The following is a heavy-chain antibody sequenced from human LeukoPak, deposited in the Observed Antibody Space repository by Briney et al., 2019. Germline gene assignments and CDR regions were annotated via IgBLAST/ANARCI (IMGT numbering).Heavy chain of an antibody. CDR3: ASHYFDDAFDV. CDR1: GGSISSYY. CDR2: IYYSGST. V-gene: IGHV4-59*08. Sequence: SEALSLTCTVSGGSISSYYWSWIRQPPGKGLEWIGYIYYSGSTNYNPSLKSRVTISVDTSKNQFSLKLSSVTAADTAVYYCASHYFDDAFDVWGQGTMVTVSS. J-gene: IGHJ3*01. D-gene: IGHD3-10*01.